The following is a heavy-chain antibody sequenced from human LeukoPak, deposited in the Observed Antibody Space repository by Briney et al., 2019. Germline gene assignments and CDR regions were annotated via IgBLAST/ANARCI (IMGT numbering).Heavy chain of an antibody. V-gene: IGHV3-53*01. Sequence: GGSLRLSCAASGFTVSSNYMSWVRQAPGKVLEWVSVIYSGGSTYYADSVKGRFTISRDNSKNTLYLQMNSLRAEDTAVYYCARVKALGAATDAFDIWGQGTMVTVSS. CDR1: GFTVSSNY. J-gene: IGHJ3*02. CDR3: ARVKALGAATDAFDI. CDR2: IYSGGST. D-gene: IGHD1-26*01.